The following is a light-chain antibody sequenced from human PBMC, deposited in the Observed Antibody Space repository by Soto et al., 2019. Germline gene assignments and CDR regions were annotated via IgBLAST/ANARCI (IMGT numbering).Light chain of an antibody. V-gene: IGKV1-12*01. CDR2: GAS. J-gene: IGKJ2*01. CDR3: QQGDKFPLT. CDR1: QGISSS. Sequence: DIPMTQSPPSVSASVGDNVTVSCRASQGISSSLAWYQQKPGKAPKLLIYGASTVQSGVPSRFIGSGSATDFTLTIRSLQPEDFATYYCQQGDKFPLTFGQGTRVDI.